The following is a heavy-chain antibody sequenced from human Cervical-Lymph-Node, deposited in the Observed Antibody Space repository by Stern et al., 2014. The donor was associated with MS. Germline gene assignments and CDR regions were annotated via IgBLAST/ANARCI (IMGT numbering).Heavy chain of an antibody. V-gene: IGHV1-46*01. J-gene: IGHJ5*02. Sequence: VHLVESGADVKKPGASVTVSCKTSGYTFTSHYIHLMLQAPGQGLEWLGVMNLSGGCQSFAPQLQGRVSMSSDTSTTTVYMELRGLRSQDTAVYYCARGFVTTENWFDHWGQGTLVTVSS. CDR2: MNLSGGCQ. CDR1: GYTFTSHY. D-gene: IGHD1-14*01. CDR3: ARGFVTTENWFDH.